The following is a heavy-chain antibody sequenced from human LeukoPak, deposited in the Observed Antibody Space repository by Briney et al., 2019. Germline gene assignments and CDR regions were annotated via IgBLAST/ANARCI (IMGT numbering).Heavy chain of an antibody. CDR1: GGTFSSYA. D-gene: IGHD3-22*01. Sequence: SVKVSCKASGGTFSSYAISWVRQAPGQGLEWMGRIIPIFGIANYAQKFQGRVTITADKSTSTAYMELSCLRSEDTAVYYCARIPQYYYDSSGYGPAQHWGQGTLVTVSS. CDR2: IIPIFGIA. CDR3: ARIPQYYYDSSGYGPAQH. V-gene: IGHV1-69*04. J-gene: IGHJ1*01.